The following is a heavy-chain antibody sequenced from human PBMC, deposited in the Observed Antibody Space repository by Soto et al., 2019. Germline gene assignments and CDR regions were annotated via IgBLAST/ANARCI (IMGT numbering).Heavy chain of an antibody. CDR2: IYPDASDT. J-gene: IGHJ6*02. D-gene: IGHD2-2*01. CDR3: ARLQGACSTTSCSPDFYYYGMDV. Sequence: LGESLKISRDCSGYSFTIHRIGLGRPAPGKGLGGGGSIYPDASDTRYSPSFEGQVTISAVKSITTAYLQWSSLKASETAMYYCARLQGACSTTSCSPDFYYYGMDVWGQETTVTVSS. CDR1: GYSFTIHR. V-gene: IGHV5-51*01.